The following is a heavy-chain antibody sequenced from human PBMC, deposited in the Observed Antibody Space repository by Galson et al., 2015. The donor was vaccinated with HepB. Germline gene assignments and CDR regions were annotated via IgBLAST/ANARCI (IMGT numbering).Heavy chain of an antibody. CDR1: GFTFSSYD. J-gene: IGHJ6*02. CDR3: ARSLLVTTSFGYYHYGMDV. V-gene: IGHV3-13*05. CDR2: IDTAGDP. D-gene: IGHD4-11*01. Sequence: SLRLSCAASGFTFSSYDMHWVRQATGKGLEWVSAIDTAGDPYYPGSVKGRFTISRENAKNSLYLQMNSLRAGDTAVYYCARSLLVTTSFGYYHYGMDVWGQGTTVTVSS.